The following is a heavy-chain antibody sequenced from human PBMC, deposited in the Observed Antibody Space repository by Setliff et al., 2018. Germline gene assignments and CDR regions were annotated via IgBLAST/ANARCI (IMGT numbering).Heavy chain of an antibody. Sequence: ASVKVSCKASGYTLTSYDINWVRQATGQGLEWMGWMNPTSGNTGYAQKFQGRVTMTRNTSISTAYMELSSLRSVDTAVYYCASGAPGRSCSGGSCSYFDYWGQGILVTVSS. CDR1: GYTLTSYD. J-gene: IGHJ4*02. V-gene: IGHV1-8*01. CDR2: MNPTSGNT. CDR3: ASGAPGRSCSGGSCSYFDY. D-gene: IGHD2-15*01.